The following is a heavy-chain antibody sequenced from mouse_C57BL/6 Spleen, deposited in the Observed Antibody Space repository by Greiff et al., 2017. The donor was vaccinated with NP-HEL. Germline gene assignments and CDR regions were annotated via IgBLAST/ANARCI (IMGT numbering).Heavy chain of an antibody. J-gene: IGHJ2*01. Sequence: LEESGAELVKPGASVKISCKASGYAFSSYWMNWVKQRPGKGLEWIGQIYPGDGYTNYNGKFKGKATLTADKSSSTAYMQLISLTSEASEVYFCAIRDYSNYFDYWGQGTTLTVSS. CDR1: GYAFSSYW. D-gene: IGHD2-5*01. V-gene: IGHV1-80*01. CDR2: IYPGDGYT. CDR3: AIRDYSNYFDY.